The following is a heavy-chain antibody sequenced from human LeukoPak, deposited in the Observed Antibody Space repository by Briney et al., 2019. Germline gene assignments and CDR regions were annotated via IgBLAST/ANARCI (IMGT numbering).Heavy chain of an antibody. V-gene: IGHV3-7*01. D-gene: IGHD3-9*01. Sequence: GGSLRLSCATSGFTISSYEMDWVRQAPGKGLEWVATIKHDGSVTYYVGSVRGRFTISRDNAQNSLYLLMNSLRAEDTAVYYCARDPLRRYDYWGQGTLVTVSS. CDR1: GFTISSYE. J-gene: IGHJ4*02. CDR3: ARDPLRRYDY. CDR2: IKHDGSVT.